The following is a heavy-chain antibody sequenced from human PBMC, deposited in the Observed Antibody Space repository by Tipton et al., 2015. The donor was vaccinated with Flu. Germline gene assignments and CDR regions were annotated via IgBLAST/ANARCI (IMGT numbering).Heavy chain of an antibody. CDR3: AREVSASGRYFDY. Sequence: TLSLTCTVSGGSISSYYWNWIRQSAGKGLEWIGRIQSTGRTNYNPSLRSRVTMSLDASKNQVSLKLTSVTAADTAVYYCAREVSASGRYFDYWGQGTLVTVSS. CDR2: IQSTGRT. V-gene: IGHV4-4*07. D-gene: IGHD1-1*01. CDR1: GGSISSYY. J-gene: IGHJ4*01.